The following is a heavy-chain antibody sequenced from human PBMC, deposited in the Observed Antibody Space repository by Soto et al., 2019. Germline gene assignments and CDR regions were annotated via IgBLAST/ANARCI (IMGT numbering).Heavy chain of an antibody. CDR1: GFSFSTYP. CDR2: ISGNGRGT. CDR3: VKKRSYDRSNYDHFDY. V-gene: IGHV3-23*01. J-gene: IGHJ4*02. Sequence: EVQLLESGGGLVQPGGSRRLSWAPSGFSFSTYPMSWVRQAQGKGLEWVTAISGNGRGTSYADSVKGRFTILRDNSKNTLYLQMNSLRAEDTAVYYCVKKRSYDRSNYDHFDYWGQGALVTVSS. D-gene: IGHD3-22*01.